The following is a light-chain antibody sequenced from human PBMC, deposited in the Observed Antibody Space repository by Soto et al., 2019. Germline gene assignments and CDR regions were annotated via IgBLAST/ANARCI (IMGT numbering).Light chain of an antibody. CDR3: QTWGTGMEV. CDR1: SGHSSYA. Sequence: QSVLTQSPSASSSLGASFKLTCTLSSGHSSYAIAWHQQQPEKGPRYLMKLNSDGSHSKGDGIPDRFSGSSSGAERYLTISIIQSEDEADYYCQTWGTGMEVFGGGTKLTVL. V-gene: IGLV4-69*01. J-gene: IGLJ2*01. CDR2: LNSDGSH.